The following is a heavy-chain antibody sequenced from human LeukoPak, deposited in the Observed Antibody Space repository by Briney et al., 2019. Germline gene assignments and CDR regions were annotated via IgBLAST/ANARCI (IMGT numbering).Heavy chain of an antibody. J-gene: IGHJ5*02. V-gene: IGHV3-23*01. D-gene: IGHD5-12*01. Sequence: GRSLRLSCAASGFTFSSYAMTWVRQAPGKGLEWVSTINAAGGSTYYADSVKGRLTISRDNSKNTLYLQMSSLRAEDTAVYYCAKAFSAYENWPPNWFDPWGQGTLVTVSS. CDR2: INAAGGST. CDR3: AKAFSAYENWPPNWFDP. CDR1: GFTFSSYA.